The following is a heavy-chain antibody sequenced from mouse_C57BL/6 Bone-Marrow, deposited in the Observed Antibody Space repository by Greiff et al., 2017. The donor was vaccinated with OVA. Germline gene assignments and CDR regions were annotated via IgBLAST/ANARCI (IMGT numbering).Heavy chain of an antibody. J-gene: IGHJ3*01. V-gene: IGHV5-6*01. Sequence: EVKLMESGGDLVKPGGSLKLSCAASGFTFSSYGMSWVRQTPDKRLEWVATISSGGSYTYYPDSVKGRFTISRDNAKNTLYLQMSSLKSEDTAMYYCARHELTGTAWFAYWGQGTLVTVSA. CDR3: ARHELTGTAWFAY. D-gene: IGHD4-1*01. CDR1: GFTFSSYG. CDR2: ISSGGSYT.